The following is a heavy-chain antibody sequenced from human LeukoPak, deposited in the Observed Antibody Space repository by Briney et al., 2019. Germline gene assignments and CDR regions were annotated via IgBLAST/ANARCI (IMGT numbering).Heavy chain of an antibody. V-gene: IGHV4-30-4*07. CDR2: IYYSGST. CDR3: ARGEVDYYYYMDV. J-gene: IGHJ6*03. Sequence: SETLSLTCAVSGGSISSGGYSWSWIRQPPGKGLEWIGYIYYSGSTYYNPSLKSRVTISVDTSKNQFSLKLSSVTAADTAVYYCARGEVDYYYYMDVWGKGTTVTVPS. CDR1: GGSISSGGYS.